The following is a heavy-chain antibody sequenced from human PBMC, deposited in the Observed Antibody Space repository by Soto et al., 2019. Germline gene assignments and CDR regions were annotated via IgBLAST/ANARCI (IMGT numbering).Heavy chain of an antibody. J-gene: IGHJ5*02. CDR1: GFAFSNYA. V-gene: IGHV3-30*04. CDR2: KSIDGSKE. CDR3: VRGGVAEPVNNGFDP. D-gene: IGHD2-15*01. Sequence: GGSLRLSCAASGFAFSNYAIHWVRQAPGKGLEWVAVKSIDGSKEFYADSLKGRFTISRDNSKNMLFLQMNSLRPEDTAMYYCVRGGVAEPVNNGFDPWGQGTQVTVS.